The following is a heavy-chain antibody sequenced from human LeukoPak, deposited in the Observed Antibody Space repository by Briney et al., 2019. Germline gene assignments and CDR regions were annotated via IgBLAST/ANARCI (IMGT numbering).Heavy chain of an antibody. Sequence: GGSLRLSCAASGFTFSSYAMHWVRQAPGKGLEWVAVISYDGSNKYYADSVKGRFTISRDNSKNTLYLQMNSLRAEDTAVYYCAKEERWLVLRPTAYDYWGQGTLVTVSS. J-gene: IGHJ4*02. CDR2: ISYDGSNK. CDR3: AKEERWLVLRPTAYDY. V-gene: IGHV3-30-3*02. D-gene: IGHD6-19*01. CDR1: GFTFSSYA.